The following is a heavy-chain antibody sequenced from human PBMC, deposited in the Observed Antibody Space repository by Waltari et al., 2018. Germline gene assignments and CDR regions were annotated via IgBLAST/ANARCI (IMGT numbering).Heavy chain of an antibody. CDR2: INPNSGGT. CDR3: AYYDFKTWALGAFDI. J-gene: IGHJ3*02. Sequence: QVQLVQSGAEVKKPGASVKVSCKASGYTFTGYYMHWVRQAPGQGLEWMGRINPNSGGTNYEQKFQGRVTRTRDTSISTAYMELSRLRSDDTAVYYCAYYDFKTWALGAFDIWGQGTMVTVSS. CDR1: GYTFTGYY. D-gene: IGHD3-3*01. V-gene: IGHV1-2*06.